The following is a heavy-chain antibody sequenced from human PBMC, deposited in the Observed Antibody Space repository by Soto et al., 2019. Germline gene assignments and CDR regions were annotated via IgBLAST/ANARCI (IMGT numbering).Heavy chain of an antibody. V-gene: IGHV3-48*01. CDR3: ARDLAKAWDY. J-gene: IGHJ4*02. Sequence: PGKGLEWVSYSSSSSSTIYYADSVKGRFTISRDNAKNSLYLQMNSLRAEDTAVYYCARDLAKAWDYWGQGTLVTVSS. CDR2: SSSSSSTI.